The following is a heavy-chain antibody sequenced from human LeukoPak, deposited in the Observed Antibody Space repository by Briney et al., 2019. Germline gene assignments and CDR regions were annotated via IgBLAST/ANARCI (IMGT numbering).Heavy chain of an antibody. CDR1: GFTFDDYA. Sequence: PGRSLRLSCAASGFTFDDYAMHWVRQAPGKGLEWVSGISGSGGSTYYADSVKGRFTVSRDNSKNTLYLQMNSLRADDTAVYYCAKDRAIGIIGAAFDIWGQGTMVTVSS. D-gene: IGHD1-1*01. CDR3: AKDRAIGIIGAAFDI. CDR2: ISGSGGST. V-gene: IGHV3-23*01. J-gene: IGHJ3*02.